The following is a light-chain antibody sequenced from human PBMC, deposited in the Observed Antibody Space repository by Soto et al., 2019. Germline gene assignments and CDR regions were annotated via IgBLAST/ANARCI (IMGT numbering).Light chain of an antibody. CDR1: QSLSTNY. J-gene: IGKJ1*01. Sequence: EIVLTQSPGTLSLSPGERATLSCRASQSLSTNYLAWYQQKPGQAPRLLIYDVSNRATGIPDRFSGSGSGTDFTLTISRLEPEDFAVYYCQRYGNSKTFGQGTKVEIK. CDR2: DVS. V-gene: IGKV3-20*01. CDR3: QRYGNSKT.